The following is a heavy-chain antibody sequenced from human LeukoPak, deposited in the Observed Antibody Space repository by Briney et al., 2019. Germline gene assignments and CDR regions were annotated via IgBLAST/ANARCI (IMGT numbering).Heavy chain of an antibody. CDR1: GFTFSIYA. V-gene: IGHV3-64*01. Sequence: GGSLRLSCAASGFTFSIYAVHWVRQAPGKGLEYVSAISSNGGSTYYANSVKGRFTISRDNSKNTLYLQMGSLRAEDMAVYYCARSGSWYGMDVWGQGTTVTVSS. D-gene: IGHD6-13*01. CDR3: ARSGSWYGMDV. CDR2: ISSNGGST. J-gene: IGHJ6*02.